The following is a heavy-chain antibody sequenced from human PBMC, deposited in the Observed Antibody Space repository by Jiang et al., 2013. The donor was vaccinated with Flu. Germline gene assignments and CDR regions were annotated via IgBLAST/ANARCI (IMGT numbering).Heavy chain of an antibody. CDR2: ISGSGGTT. V-gene: IGHV3-23*01. CDR1: TFTFSTYA. CDR3: ARDGIPAAILEGYFDY. D-gene: IGHD2-2*01. Sequence: GGLVQPGGSLRLSCAASTFTFSTYAMSWVRQAPGKGLEWVSAISGSGGTTYYADSVKGRFTISRDNSKNTLYLQMNSLRAEDTAVYYCARDGIPAAILEGYFDYWGQGTLVTVSS. J-gene: IGHJ4*02.